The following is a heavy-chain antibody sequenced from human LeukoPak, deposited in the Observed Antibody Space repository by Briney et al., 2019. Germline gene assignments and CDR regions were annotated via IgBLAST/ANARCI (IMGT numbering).Heavy chain of an antibody. Sequence: KPSETLSLTCAVYGGSFSGYYWSWIRQPPGKGLEWIGEINHSGSTNYNPSLKSRVTISVDTSKNQFSLKLSSVTAADTAIYYCARDAYYYYYWGQGTLVTVSS. CDR2: INHSGST. CDR3: ARDAYYYYY. CDR1: GGSFSGYY. J-gene: IGHJ4*02. V-gene: IGHV4-34*01. D-gene: IGHD2-21*01.